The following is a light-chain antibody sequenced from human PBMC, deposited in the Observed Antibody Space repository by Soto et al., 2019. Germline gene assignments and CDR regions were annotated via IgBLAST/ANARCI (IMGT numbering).Light chain of an antibody. J-gene: IGKJ2*01. CDR3: QQHDKWPFT. V-gene: IGKV3-15*01. CDR2: GAS. CDR1: QSVSSN. Sequence: EIVMTQSPVTLSVSPGERATLSCRASQSVSSNLAWYQQKPGQAPRLLIYGASTRATGIPARLSGSGSGTELTLTISSLQSEDFAVYYCQQHDKWPFTFGQGTKLDIK.